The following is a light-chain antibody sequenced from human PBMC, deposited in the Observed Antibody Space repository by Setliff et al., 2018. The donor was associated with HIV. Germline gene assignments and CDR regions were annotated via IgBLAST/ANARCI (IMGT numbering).Light chain of an antibody. Sequence: QSVLTQPASVSGSPGQSITIPCTGTSSDVGGYNYVSWYQQHPGKAPKLMIYEVSNRPSGVSNRFSGSKSGNTASLTISGLQAEDEADYYCSSYTSSSTPLGTGTKVTV. CDR3: SSYTSSSTP. CDR1: SSDVGGYNY. CDR2: EVS. J-gene: IGLJ1*01. V-gene: IGLV2-14*01.